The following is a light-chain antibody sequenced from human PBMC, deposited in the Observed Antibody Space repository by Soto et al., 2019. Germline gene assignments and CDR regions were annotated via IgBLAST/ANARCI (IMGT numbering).Light chain of an antibody. V-gene: IGKV4-1*01. CDR2: WAS. CDR1: KSILFTSDNKNY. J-gene: IGKJ1*01. CDR3: KQHYTNPRT. Sequence: DIVMTQSPDSLTLSLGERATIHCKSSKSILFTSDNKNYLAWYQQKSGQPPRLLIYWASTRESRVPDRFNGRGSGTDLSLTISSLEDEDVEVDYCKQHYTNPRTFGQGNKVEIK.